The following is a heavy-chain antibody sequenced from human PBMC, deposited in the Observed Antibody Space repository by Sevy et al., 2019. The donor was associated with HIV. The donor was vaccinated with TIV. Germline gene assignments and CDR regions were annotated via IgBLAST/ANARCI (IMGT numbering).Heavy chain of an antibody. CDR3: ARDGSGYSSGWNYFDY. D-gene: IGHD6-19*01. V-gene: IGHV4-31*03. J-gene: IGHJ4*02. CDR2: IYYSGST. CDR1: GGSISSGGYY. Sequence: SETLSLTCTVSGGSISSGGYYWSWIRQHPGKGLEWIGYIYYSGSTYYNPSLKSRVTISVDTSKNQFSLKLSSGTAADTAVYYCARDGSGYSSGWNYFDYWGQGTLVTVSS.